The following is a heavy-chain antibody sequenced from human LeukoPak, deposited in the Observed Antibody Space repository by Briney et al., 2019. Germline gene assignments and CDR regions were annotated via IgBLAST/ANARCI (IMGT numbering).Heavy chain of an antibody. J-gene: IGHJ4*02. CDR2: IHSDGRT. D-gene: IGHD6-25*01. Sequence: NASQTLSLTCTVSGGSISDSRTWGCVRQPPGKGLEWIANIHSDGRTASNPTLRSRLTMSQDTSKNQFSLKVSSVTAADTAFYYCARVLTAAGLDFWGQGTLVTVSS. V-gene: IGHV4-39*07. CDR3: ARVLTAAGLDF. CDR1: GGSISDSRT.